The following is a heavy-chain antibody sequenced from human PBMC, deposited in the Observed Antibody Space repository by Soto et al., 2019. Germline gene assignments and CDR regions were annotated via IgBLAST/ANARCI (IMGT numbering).Heavy chain of an antibody. J-gene: IGHJ5*02. V-gene: IGHV1-69*06. CDR1: GGTFSSYA. D-gene: IGHD7-27*01. Sequence: SSVKVSCKASGGTFSSYAISWVRQAPGQGLEWMGGIIPIFGTANYAQKFQGRVTITADKSTSTAYMELSSLRSEDTALYYCARCLGQPNWFDPWGQGTLVTVS. CDR3: ARCLGQPNWFDP. CDR2: IIPIFGTA.